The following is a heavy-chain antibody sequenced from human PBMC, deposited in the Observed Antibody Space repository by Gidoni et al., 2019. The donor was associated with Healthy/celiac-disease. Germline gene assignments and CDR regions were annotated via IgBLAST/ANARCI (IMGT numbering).Heavy chain of an antibody. CDR2: ISGSGGST. CDR1: LFTFISYA. D-gene: IGHD1-26*01. J-gene: IGHJ3*02. V-gene: IGHV3-23*01. CDR3: AKDSGSYYAAFDI. Sequence: EVQLLESGGGFIQPRGSLRLSCAASLFTFISYAMSWVRQAPGKGLEWVSAISGSGGSTYYADSVKGRFTISRDNSKNTLYLQMNSLRAEDTAVYYCAKDSGSYYAAFDIWGQGTMVTVSS.